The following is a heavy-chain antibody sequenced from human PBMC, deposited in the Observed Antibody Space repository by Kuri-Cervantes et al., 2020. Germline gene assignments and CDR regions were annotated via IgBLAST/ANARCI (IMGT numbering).Heavy chain of an antibody. CDR3: EKMGYYDSSGYSWYYYYYMDV. V-gene: IGHV3-23*01. CDR1: GFTFSNYA. D-gene: IGHD3-22*01. J-gene: IGHJ6*03. CDR2: ISGSGGST. Sequence: GGSLRLSCAASGFTFSNYAMSWVRQAPGKGLEWVSAISGSGGSTYYADSVKGRCTISRDNSKNTVYLQMNSLRVEDTAVYYCEKMGYYDSSGYSWYYYYYMDVWGKGTTVTVSS.